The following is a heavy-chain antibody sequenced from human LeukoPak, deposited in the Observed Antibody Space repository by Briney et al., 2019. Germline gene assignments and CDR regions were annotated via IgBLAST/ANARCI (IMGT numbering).Heavy chain of an antibody. CDR3: ARHSRPNYSNYWFDP. V-gene: IGHV4-4*09. D-gene: IGHD4-11*01. CDR1: GGSISNYF. Sequence: SETLSLTCTVSGGSISNYFWSWIRQPPGKGLEWIGNIYAGGSTNYNPSLKSRVTISVDTSKNQFSLKLSSVTAADTAVYYCARHSRPNYSNYWFDPWGLGTLVTVSS. CDR2: IYAGGST. J-gene: IGHJ5*02.